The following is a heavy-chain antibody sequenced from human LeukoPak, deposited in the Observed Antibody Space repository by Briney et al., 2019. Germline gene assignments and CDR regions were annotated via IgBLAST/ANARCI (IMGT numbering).Heavy chain of an antibody. Sequence: ASVTVSCKASGYTFTSYYMHWVRQAPGQGLEWMEIINPSGGSTSYAQKFQGRVTMTRGTSTSTVYMELSSLRSEDTAVYYCARGGYSWSYYYYYGMDVWGQGTTVTVSS. J-gene: IGHJ6*02. CDR2: INPSGGST. CDR1: GYTFTSYY. CDR3: ARGGYSWSYYYYYGMDV. D-gene: IGHD5-18*01. V-gene: IGHV1-46*01.